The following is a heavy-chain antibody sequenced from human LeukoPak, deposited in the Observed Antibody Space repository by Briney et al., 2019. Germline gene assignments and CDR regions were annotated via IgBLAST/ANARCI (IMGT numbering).Heavy chain of an antibody. V-gene: IGHV1-46*01. J-gene: IGHJ6*02. CDR1: GYSFTTYY. CDR2: INPSGGST. Sequence: ASVKVSCKASGYSFTTYYMHWARQAPGQGLEWMGIINPSGGSTSYAQKFQGRVTMTRDTSTSTVYMEVSSLRSEDTAVYYCARRRNSCLDVWGQGTTVTVSS. CDR3: ARRRNSCLDV. D-gene: IGHD6-13*01.